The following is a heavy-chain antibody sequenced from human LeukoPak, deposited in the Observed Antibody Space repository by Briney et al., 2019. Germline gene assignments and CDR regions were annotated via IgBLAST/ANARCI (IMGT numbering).Heavy chain of an antibody. Sequence: SETLSLTCTVSGASINSSNYYWGWIRQPPGKGLEWIGTIYYSGTTYYNPSLKSRVTISVDTSKNQFSLKLSSVTAADTAVYYCARLSHRGYSGSYYDAFDIWGQGTMVTVSS. D-gene: IGHD1-26*01. V-gene: IGHV4-39*01. CDR3: ARLSHRGYSGSYYDAFDI. CDR2: IYYSGTT. J-gene: IGHJ3*02. CDR1: GASINSSNYY.